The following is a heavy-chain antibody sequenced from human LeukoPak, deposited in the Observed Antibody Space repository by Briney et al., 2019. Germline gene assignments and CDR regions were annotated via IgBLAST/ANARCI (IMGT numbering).Heavy chain of an antibody. D-gene: IGHD4-11*01. V-gene: IGHV1-69*10. Sequence: SVKVSCKASGGTFSSYAISWVRQAPGQGREWMGGIIPIFGIANYAQKFQGRVTITADKSTSTAYMELSSLRSEDTAVYYCARDAGRIGMTTLPPGGMDVWGQGTTVTVSS. CDR2: IIPIFGIA. CDR1: GGTFSSYA. J-gene: IGHJ6*02. CDR3: ARDAGRIGMTTLPPGGMDV.